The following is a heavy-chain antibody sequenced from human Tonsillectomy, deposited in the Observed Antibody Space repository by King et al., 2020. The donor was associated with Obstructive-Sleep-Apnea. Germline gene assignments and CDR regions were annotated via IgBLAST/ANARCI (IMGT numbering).Heavy chain of an antibody. V-gene: IGHV4-4*07. D-gene: IGHD1-26*01. CDR3: AGVGETTYYYYGMDV. J-gene: IGHJ6*02. Sequence: VQLQESGPGLVKSSETLSLTCTVSGGSISSYYWSWIRQPAGKGLEWIGRIYTSGMTNYNPSLKSRVTMSIDTSKNQFSLKLSSVTAADTAVYYCAGVGETTYYYYGMDVWGQGTTVTVSS. CDR2: IYTSGMT. CDR1: GGSISSYY.